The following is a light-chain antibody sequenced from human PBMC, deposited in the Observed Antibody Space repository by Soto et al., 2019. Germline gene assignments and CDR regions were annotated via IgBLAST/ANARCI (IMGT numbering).Light chain of an antibody. CDR2: EDS. V-gene: IGLV2-23*01. CDR1: SGDVGSYDL. J-gene: IGLJ3*02. Sequence: QSALTQPASVSGSPGQSITISCTGTSGDVGSYDLVSWYRQHPGKAPKVIIYEDSERPSGLSNRFSGSKSGNTASLTISGLQAEDEADYYCCSYAGSNTWVFGGGTKLTVL. CDR3: CSYAGSNTWV.